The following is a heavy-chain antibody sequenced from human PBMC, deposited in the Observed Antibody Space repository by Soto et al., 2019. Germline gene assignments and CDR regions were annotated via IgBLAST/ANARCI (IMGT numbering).Heavy chain of an antibody. CDR2: IYPGDSDT. CDR3: ARQVCSGGSCYHAFDY. D-gene: IGHD2-15*01. J-gene: IGHJ4*02. Sequence: EVQLVQSGAEVEKPGQSLKISCKGSGYNFTNFWIGWVRQMPAKGLEWMGIIYPGDSDTRYSPSFQGQVTISADKSISTAFLQWSSLKASDTAMYYCARQVCSGGSCYHAFDYWGPGTRVTVSS. CDR1: GYNFTNFW. V-gene: IGHV5-51*01.